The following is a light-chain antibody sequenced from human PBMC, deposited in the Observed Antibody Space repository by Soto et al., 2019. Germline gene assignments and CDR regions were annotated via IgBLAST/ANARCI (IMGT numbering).Light chain of an antibody. CDR1: NSDVGGYNS. CDR3: SSYTSNNTLEFV. V-gene: IGLV2-14*03. CDR2: DVT. J-gene: IGLJ1*01. Sequence: QSALTQPASVSGSPGQSITISCTGTNSDVGGYNSVSWYQHHPGKAPKLIIFDVTDRPSGISNRFSGSKSGNTASLTISGLQAEDEADYYCSSYTSNNTLEFVFGTGTKVTVL.